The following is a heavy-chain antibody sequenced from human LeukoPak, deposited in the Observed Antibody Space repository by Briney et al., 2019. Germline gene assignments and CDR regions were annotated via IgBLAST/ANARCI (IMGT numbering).Heavy chain of an antibody. CDR3: ARDEVGEPLWGSYLNWIDP. CDR2: IYYSGST. J-gene: IGHJ5*02. Sequence: SETLSLTCTVSGGSISSYYWSWIRQPPGKGLEWIGYIYYSGSTNYNPSLKSRVTISVDTSKNQFSLKLSSVTAADTAVYYCARDEVGEPLWGSYLNWIDPWGQGTLVTVSS. CDR1: GGSISSYY. V-gene: IGHV4-59*12. D-gene: IGHD3-16*02.